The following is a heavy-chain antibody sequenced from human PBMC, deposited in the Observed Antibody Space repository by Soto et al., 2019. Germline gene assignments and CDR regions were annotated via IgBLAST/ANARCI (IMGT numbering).Heavy chain of an antibody. J-gene: IGHJ4*02. CDR2: ISSSGSTI. Sequence: EVQLVESGGGLVQPGGSLRLSCAASGFTFSSYEMNWVRQAPGKGLEWVSYISSSGSTIYYADSVKGRFTISRDNAKNSRYLQMNSLRAEDTAVYYWARGQYRSGGGYFDYWGQETLVTVSS. CDR1: GFTFSSYE. D-gene: IGHD6-19*01. CDR3: ARGQYRSGGGYFDY. V-gene: IGHV3-48*03.